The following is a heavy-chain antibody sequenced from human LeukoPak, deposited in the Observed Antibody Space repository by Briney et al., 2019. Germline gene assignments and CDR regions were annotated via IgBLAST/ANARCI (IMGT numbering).Heavy chain of an antibody. V-gene: IGHV4-4*07. D-gene: IGHD3-3*01. CDR3: ARDRRDDSPDYYYYMDV. CDR1: GGSISSYY. J-gene: IGHJ6*03. Sequence: PSETLSLTCTVSGGSISSYYWSWIRQPAGKGLEWIGRIYTSGSTSYNPSLKSRVTMSVDTSKNQFSLKLSSVTAADTAVYYCARDRRDDSPDYYYYMDVWGKGTTVTVSS. CDR2: IYTSGST.